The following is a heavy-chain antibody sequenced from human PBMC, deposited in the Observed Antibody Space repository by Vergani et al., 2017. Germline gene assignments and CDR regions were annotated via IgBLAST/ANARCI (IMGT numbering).Heavy chain of an antibody. J-gene: IGHJ6*03. CDR1: GDSITNGGFS. Sequence: QVQLQESGSGLVKPSQTLSLTCAVSGDSITNGGFSWNWIRQPPGKGPEWIGYIFPSGNSDYNPSLKNRVSISLDKSKNQFSLWVNSVTAAYTAVYFCARASLRALVGYYYYMDVWGKGKTVVVSS. V-gene: IGHV4-30-2*01. CDR3: ARASLRALVGYYYYMDV. CDR2: IFPSGNS. D-gene: IGHD3-16*02.